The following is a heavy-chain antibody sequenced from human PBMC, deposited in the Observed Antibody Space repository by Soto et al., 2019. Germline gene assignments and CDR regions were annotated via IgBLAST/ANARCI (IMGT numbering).Heavy chain of an antibody. J-gene: IGHJ6*03. CDR2: ISSSSSYT. CDR1: GFTFSDYY. D-gene: IGHD1-20*01. Sequence: LSLTCAASGFTFSDYYMSWIRQAPGKGLEWVSYISSSSSYTNYADSVKGRFTISRDNAKNSLYLQMNSLRAEDTEVYYGARDWKMAGVGIAGVGGGGGYYYMDVWGKGTTVTVSS. V-gene: IGHV3-11*05. CDR3: ARDWKMAGVGIAGVGGGGGYYYMDV.